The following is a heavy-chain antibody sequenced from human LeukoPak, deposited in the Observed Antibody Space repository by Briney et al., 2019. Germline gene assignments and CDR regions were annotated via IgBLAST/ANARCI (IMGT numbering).Heavy chain of an antibody. D-gene: IGHD2-2*01. CDR3: ARDGPRYCSSTSCYHGFDY. Sequence: ASVKVSCKASGYTFTSYGISWVRQAPGQGLEWMGRISAYNGNTNYAQKLQGRVTMTTDTSTSTAYMELRSLRSDDTAVYYCARDGPRYCSSTSCYHGFDYWGQGTLVTVSS. CDR2: ISAYNGNT. CDR1: GYTFTSYG. J-gene: IGHJ4*02. V-gene: IGHV1-18*01.